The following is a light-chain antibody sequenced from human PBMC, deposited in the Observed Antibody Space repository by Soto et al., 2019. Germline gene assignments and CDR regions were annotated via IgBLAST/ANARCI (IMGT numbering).Light chain of an antibody. CDR2: DVS. CDR3: CSYAGSLYV. Sequence: QSVLTQPRSVSGSPGQSVTISCTGTSSDVGGYNYVSWYQQHPGKAPKLMIYDVSKRPSGVPDRFSGSKSGNTASLTISGLQAEDEADDYCCSYAGSLYVFGTGTKPPS. CDR1: SSDVGGYNY. J-gene: IGLJ1*01. V-gene: IGLV2-11*01.